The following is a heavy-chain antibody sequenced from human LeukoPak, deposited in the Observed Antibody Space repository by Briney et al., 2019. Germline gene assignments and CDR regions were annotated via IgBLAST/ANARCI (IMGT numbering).Heavy chain of an antibody. V-gene: IGHV3-23*01. CDR2: ISGSGGST. J-gene: IGHJ4*02. D-gene: IGHD3-22*01. CDR3: VKDSPYYYDSSDY. Sequence: GGSLRLSCAASGFTFSSYSMNWVRQAPGKGLEWVSGISGSGGSTYYADSVKGRFTISRDNSKNTLYLHMNSLRAEDTAVYYCVKDSPYYYDSSDYWGQGTLVTVSS. CDR1: GFTFSSYS.